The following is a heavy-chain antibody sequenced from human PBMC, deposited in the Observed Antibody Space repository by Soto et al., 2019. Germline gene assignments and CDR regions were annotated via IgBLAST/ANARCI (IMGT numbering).Heavy chain of an antibody. CDR2: IKHDGSEK. D-gene: IGHD2-15*01. J-gene: IGHJ4*02. CDR1: GFTFSDFW. V-gene: IGHV3-7*01. CDR3: ARGGSWGPDF. Sequence: EVQLVESGGDLVQPGGSLGLSCAASGFTFSDFWMSWVGQAPGKGLGWVANIKHDGSEKYYVDSVEGRFTISRDNTKDSLYLQMNSLRAEDTAVYYCARGGSWGPDFWGQGTLVTVSS.